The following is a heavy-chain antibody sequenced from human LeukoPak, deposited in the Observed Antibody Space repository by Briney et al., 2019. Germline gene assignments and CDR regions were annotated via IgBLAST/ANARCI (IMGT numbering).Heavy chain of an antibody. Sequence: SETLSLTCTVSGGSISSSSYYWGWIRQPPGKGXEWIGSIYYSGSTYYNPSLKSRVTISVDTSKNQFSLKLSSVTAADTAVYYCARLPRDFYFDYWGQGTLVTVSS. V-gene: IGHV4-39*01. D-gene: IGHD2-15*01. CDR3: ARLPRDFYFDY. CDR2: IYYSGST. CDR1: GGSISSSSYY. J-gene: IGHJ4*02.